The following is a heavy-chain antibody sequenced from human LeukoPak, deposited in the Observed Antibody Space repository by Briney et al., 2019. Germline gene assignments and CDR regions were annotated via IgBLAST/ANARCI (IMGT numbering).Heavy chain of an antibody. CDR1: GGSISSSSYY. J-gene: IGHJ4*02. CDR2: VYYSGST. D-gene: IGHD6-13*01. CDR3: ARQLGSWYGGDYFDY. Sequence: ASETLSLTCTVSGGSISSSSYYWGWIRQPPGKGLEWIGYVYYSGSTNYNPSLKSRVTISVDTSKNQFSLRLSSVTAADTAVYYCARQLGSWYGGDYFDYWGQGTLVTVSS. V-gene: IGHV4-39*01.